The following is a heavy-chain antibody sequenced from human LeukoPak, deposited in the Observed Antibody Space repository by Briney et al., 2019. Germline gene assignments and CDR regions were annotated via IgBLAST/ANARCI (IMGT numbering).Heavy chain of an antibody. D-gene: IGHD2-2*01. CDR3: AKVSRYQLLFSYFDY. CDR1: GFTFSSYG. Sequence: GGSLRLSCAASGFTFSSYGMHWVRQAPGKGLEWVAVIWYDGSNKYYADSVKGRFTISRDNSKNTLYLQMNSLRAEDTAVYYCAKVSRYQLLFSYFDYWGQGTLVTVSS. V-gene: IGHV3-33*06. J-gene: IGHJ4*02. CDR2: IWYDGSNK.